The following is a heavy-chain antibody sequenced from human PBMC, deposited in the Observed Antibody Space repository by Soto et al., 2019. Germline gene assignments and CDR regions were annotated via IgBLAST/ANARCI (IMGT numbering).Heavy chain of an antibody. D-gene: IGHD6-13*01. J-gene: IGHJ4*02. CDR3: ARGLYSSRWFPDY. CDR1: GFIFNNYA. V-gene: IGHV3-33*01. CDR2: VWSDGSDT. Sequence: QVQLVESGGGVVQPGTSLRLSCAASGFIFNNYAMHWVRQAPGKGLNWMAVVWSDGSDTYYEDSVKGRFTISRDNSKNTLDLQMNNLRAEDTAIYYCARGLYSSRWFPDYLGQGTLVIVSS.